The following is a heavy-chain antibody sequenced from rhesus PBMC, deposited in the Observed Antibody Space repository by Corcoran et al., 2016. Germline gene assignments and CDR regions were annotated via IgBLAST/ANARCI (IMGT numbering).Heavy chain of an antibody. V-gene: IGHV4S11*01. J-gene: IGHJ4*01. CDR1: GGSISSNY. D-gene: IGHD4-29*01. CDR3: ARDYGSSYVYAY. CDR2: IYGSGSST. Sequence: QVQLQESGPGLVKPLETLSLTCAVSGGSISSNYWSWIRQPPGKGLEWIGYIYGSGSSTNSTPPLKGRVTLSVDTSKNQFSLKLSSVTAADTAVYYCARDYGSSYVYAYWGQGVLVTVSS.